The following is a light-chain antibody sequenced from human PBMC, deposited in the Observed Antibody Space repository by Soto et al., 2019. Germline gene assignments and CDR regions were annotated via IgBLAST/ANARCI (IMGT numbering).Light chain of an antibody. Sequence: QAVLTQPRSLSGSPGQSGTISCTGTSSDVGAYNYVSWYQQHPGKAPKFMIYDVSTRPSGVPDRFSGSKSGNTASLIISGLQIEDEADYYCSSYAGSYSFVFGTGT. CDR3: SSYAGSYSFV. V-gene: IGLV2-11*01. J-gene: IGLJ1*01. CDR2: DVS. CDR1: SSDVGAYNY.